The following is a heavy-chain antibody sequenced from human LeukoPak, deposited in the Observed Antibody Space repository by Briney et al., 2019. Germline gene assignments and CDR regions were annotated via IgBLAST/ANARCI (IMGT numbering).Heavy chain of an antibody. CDR1: GYIFSNYW. CDR2: IYPADSDT. Sequence: GESLKISCKGSGYIFSNYWIGWVRQMPGKGLEWMGIIYPADSDTKHSPSFQGQVTISADKSINTAYLQWSSLKASDTAMYYCASLSYYDSWSGFDYWGQGTLVTVSS. V-gene: IGHV5-51*01. J-gene: IGHJ4*02. CDR3: ASLSYYDSWSGFDY. D-gene: IGHD3-3*01.